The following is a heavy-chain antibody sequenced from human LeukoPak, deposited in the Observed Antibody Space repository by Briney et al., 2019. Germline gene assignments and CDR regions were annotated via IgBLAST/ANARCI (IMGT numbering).Heavy chain of an antibody. CDR3: ARAAHSSSWYSYYYYGMDV. J-gene: IGHJ6*02. V-gene: IGHV4-59*01. CDR2: IYYSGST. CDR1: GGSISSYY. Sequence: PSETLSLTCTVSGGSISSYYWSWIRQPPGKGLEWIGYIYYSGSTNYNPSLKSRVTISVDTPKNQFSLKLSSVTAADTAVYYCARAAHSSSWYSYYYYGMDVWGQGTTVTVSS. D-gene: IGHD6-13*01.